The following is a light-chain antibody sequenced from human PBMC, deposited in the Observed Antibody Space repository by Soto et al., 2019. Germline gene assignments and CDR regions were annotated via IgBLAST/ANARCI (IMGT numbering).Light chain of an antibody. CDR3: QQYDSSPRT. V-gene: IGKV3-20*01. Sequence: DIVLTQSPGALSLSPGERATLSCRASQSVSSSFLAWYQQKPGQAPRLLIYGASSRATGIPDRFSGSGSGTDFTLTINRLEPEEFAVEYCQQYDSSPRTFGQGTKLEIK. CDR1: QSVSSSF. J-gene: IGKJ1*01. CDR2: GAS.